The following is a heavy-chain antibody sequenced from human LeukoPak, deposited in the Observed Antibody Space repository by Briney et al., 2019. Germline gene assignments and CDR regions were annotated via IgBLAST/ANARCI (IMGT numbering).Heavy chain of an antibody. CDR1: GYTFTSYG. Sequence: ASVKVSCKASGYTFTSYGISWVRQAPGQGLEWMGWINPNSGGTNYAQKFQGRVTMTRDTSISTAYMELSRLRSDDTAVYYCARMEGTYYYGSGSYHYDYWGQGTLVTVSS. D-gene: IGHD3-10*01. CDR2: INPNSGGT. J-gene: IGHJ4*02. CDR3: ARMEGTYYYGSGSYHYDY. V-gene: IGHV1-2*02.